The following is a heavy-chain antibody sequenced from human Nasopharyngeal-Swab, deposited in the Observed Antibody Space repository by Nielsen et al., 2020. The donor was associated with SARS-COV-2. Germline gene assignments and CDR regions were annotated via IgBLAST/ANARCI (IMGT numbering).Heavy chain of an antibody. J-gene: IGHJ6*03. CDR2: INHSGST. CDR3: ARAIFGVVIIFNYYYMDV. V-gene: IGHV4-34*01. D-gene: IGHD3-3*01. Sequence: MRQCAWTTLGWIGEINHSGSTNYNPSLKSRVTISVDTSKNQFSLKLSSVTAADTAVYYCARAIFGVVIIFNYYYMDVWGKGTTVTVSS.